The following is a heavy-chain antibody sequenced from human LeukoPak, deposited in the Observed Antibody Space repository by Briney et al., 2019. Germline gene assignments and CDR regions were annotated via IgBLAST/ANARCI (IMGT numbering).Heavy chain of an antibody. J-gene: IGHJ4*02. CDR1: GGAFSGYY. CDR3: ARGECSGGNCYYFDC. Sequence: SQSLSLTCAVYGGAFSGYYWSWIRQPPGKGREWSGEINHSGSTNYNPSLKSRVTISVDTSKNQFSLKMSSVTAADTAVYYCARGECSGGNCYYFDCWGQGTLVSVSS. CDR2: INHSGST. D-gene: IGHD2-21*01. V-gene: IGHV4-34*01.